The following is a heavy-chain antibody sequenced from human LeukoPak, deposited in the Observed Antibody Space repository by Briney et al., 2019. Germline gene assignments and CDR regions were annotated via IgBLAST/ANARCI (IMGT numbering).Heavy chain of an antibody. Sequence: ASVKVSCKASGYTFTSYYMHWVRQAPGQGLEWMGGIIPIFGTANYAQKFQGRVTITADESTSTAYMELSSLRSEDTAVYYCARDRIVGATAWFDPWGQGTLVTVSS. CDR2: IIPIFGTA. CDR1: GYTFTSYY. V-gene: IGHV1-69*13. CDR3: ARDRIVGATAWFDP. D-gene: IGHD1-26*01. J-gene: IGHJ5*02.